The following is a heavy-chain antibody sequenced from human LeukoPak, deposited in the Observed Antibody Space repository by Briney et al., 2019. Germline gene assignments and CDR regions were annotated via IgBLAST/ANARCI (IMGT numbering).Heavy chain of an antibody. D-gene: IGHD6-19*01. CDR1: GFSFSGYA. J-gene: IGHJ4*02. CDR2: ISIGGRTQ. CDR3: ARGRSGWYEDF. Sequence: GGSLRLSCVASGFSFSGYAIHWVRQAPGKGLEWVSYISIGGRTQYYADSVKGRFTISRDNAKNSLYLQMNSLRAEDTAVYYCARGRSGWYEDFWGQGTLVTVSS. V-gene: IGHV3-48*04.